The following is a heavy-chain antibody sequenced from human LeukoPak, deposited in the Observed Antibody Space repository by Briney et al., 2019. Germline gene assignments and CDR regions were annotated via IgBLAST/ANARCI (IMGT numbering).Heavy chain of an antibody. Sequence: GESLKISCKGSGYRFTSYWIGWVRQMPGKGLEWMGIIYPSDSNTKYSPSFQGQITISADKSISTAYLQWSSLKASDTAMYFCARRDYYDSGSYYPFDYWGQGTLVTVSS. CDR2: IYPSDSNT. CDR1: GYRFTSYW. CDR3: ARRDYYDSGSYYPFDY. J-gene: IGHJ4*02. V-gene: IGHV5-51*01. D-gene: IGHD3-10*01.